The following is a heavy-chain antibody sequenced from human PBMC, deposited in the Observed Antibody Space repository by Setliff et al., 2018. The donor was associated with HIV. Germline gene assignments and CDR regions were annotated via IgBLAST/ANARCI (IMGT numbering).Heavy chain of an antibody. CDR2: IRGKPSGGTT. CDR3: SWVGATPDFHYYFMAV. CDR1: GFTFGDYA. D-gene: IGHD1-26*01. Sequence: PGGSLRLSCTASGFTFGDYAMTWVRQAPGKGLEWVGSIRGKPSGGTTEYAASVKSRFTISRDDSKSVAYLQMSSLKTEDTAVYYCSWVGATPDFHYYFMAVWGRGTTVTVSS. V-gene: IGHV3-49*04. J-gene: IGHJ6*03.